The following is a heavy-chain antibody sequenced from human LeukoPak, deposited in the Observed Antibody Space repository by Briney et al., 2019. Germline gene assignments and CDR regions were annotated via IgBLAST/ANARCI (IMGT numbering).Heavy chain of an antibody. CDR3: AKGSSTQGVYGMDV. J-gene: IGHJ6*02. CDR2: ISGSGGST. V-gene: IGHV3-23*01. CDR1: GFTFSIYA. Sequence: GGSLRLSCAASGFTFSIYAMSSVRQAPGKGLEWVSPISGSGGSTYYADSVKGRFTISRDNSKNTLYLQMNSLRAEDTAVYYCAKGSSTQGVYGMDVWGQGTTVTVSS.